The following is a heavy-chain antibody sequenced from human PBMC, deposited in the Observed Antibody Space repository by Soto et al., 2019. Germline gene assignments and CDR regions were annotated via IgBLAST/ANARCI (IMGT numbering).Heavy chain of an antibody. V-gene: IGHV2-5*02. CDR3: AHAYGWRSLY. J-gene: IGHJ4*02. Sequence: QITLKESGPTLVKPTQTLTLTCTFSGFSLTTDRVGVGWIRQPPGEDLEWLAVIYWDDTKTYRPSLESRLTINKYTSKNQVALTMTNMDSVDTATYYCAHAYGWRSLYWGQGTLVTVSS. CDR1: GFSLTTDRVG. CDR2: IYWDDTK. D-gene: IGHD3-10*01.